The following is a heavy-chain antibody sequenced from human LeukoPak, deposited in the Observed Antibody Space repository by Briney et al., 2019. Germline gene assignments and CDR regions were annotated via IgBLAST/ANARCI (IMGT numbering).Heavy chain of an antibody. D-gene: IGHD1-7*01. CDR1: GVTFSSYA. CDR2: ISGSGGST. J-gene: IGHJ5*02. CDR3: AKGDNWNYGRNWFDP. Sequence: GGSLRLSCATSGVTFSSYAMSWVRQAPGKGLEWVSGISGSGGSTYYADSVKGRFTISRDTSKNTLYLLMNSLRAEDTAVYYCAKGDNWNYGRNWFDPWGQGTLVTVSS. V-gene: IGHV3-23*01.